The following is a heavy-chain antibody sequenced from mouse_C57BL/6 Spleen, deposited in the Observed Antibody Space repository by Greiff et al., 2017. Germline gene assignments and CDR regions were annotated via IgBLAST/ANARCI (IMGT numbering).Heavy chain of an antibody. CDR2: INPNNGGT. CDR3: ERRGGRGFDY. CDR1: GYTFTDYN. V-gene: IGHV1-18*01. J-gene: IGHJ2*01. Sequence: VQLQQSGPELVKPGASVKIPCTASGYTFTDYNMDWVKQSHGKSLEWIGDINPNNGGTIYNQKFKGKATLTVDKSSSTAYMEPRSLTSEDTAVYYCERRGGRGFDYWGQGTTLTVSS. D-gene: IGHD3-3*01.